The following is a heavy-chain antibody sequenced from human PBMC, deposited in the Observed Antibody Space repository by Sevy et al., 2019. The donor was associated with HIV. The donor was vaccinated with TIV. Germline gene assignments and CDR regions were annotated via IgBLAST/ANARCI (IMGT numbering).Heavy chain of an antibody. V-gene: IGHV5-51*01. Sequence: ASVKVSCEGSGYSFSSHRIGWVRHMPGKGLEWMGIIYPDDSETRYSPSFQGQVTFSADKSISTAYLQWSSLKASDTAMYYCATSRSGYFDSSGYYIYWGQGTMVTVSS. CDR2: IYPDDSET. CDR3: ATSRSGYFDSSGYYIY. J-gene: IGHJ4*02. CDR1: GYSFSSHR. D-gene: IGHD3-22*01.